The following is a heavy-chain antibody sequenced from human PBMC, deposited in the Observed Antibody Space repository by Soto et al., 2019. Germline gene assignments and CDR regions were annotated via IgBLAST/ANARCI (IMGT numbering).Heavy chain of an antibody. J-gene: IGHJ4*02. CDR3: ARVVRGYSYGTIAY. D-gene: IGHD5-18*01. CDR2: IYHSGST. Sequence: SETVSLTCAVSGGSISSGGYSWSWIRQPPGKGLEWIGYIYHSGSTYYNPSLKSRVTISVDRSKSQFSLKLSSVTAADTAVYYCARVVRGYSYGTIAYCGQGTLVTGSS. V-gene: IGHV4-30-2*01. CDR1: GGSISSGGYS.